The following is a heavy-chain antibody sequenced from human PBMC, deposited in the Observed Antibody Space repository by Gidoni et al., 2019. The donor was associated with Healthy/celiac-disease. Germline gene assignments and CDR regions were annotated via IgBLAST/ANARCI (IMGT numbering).Heavy chain of an antibody. J-gene: IGHJ3*02. D-gene: IGHD5-18*01. Sequence: QLQLQESGPGLVKPSETLSLTCTVSGGSIRSSSYYWGWIRQPPGKGLEWIGSIYYSGSTYYNPSLKSRVTISVDTSKNQFSLKLSSVTAADTAVYYCARHPGGYSYGPSDAFDIWGQGTMVTVSS. V-gene: IGHV4-39*01. CDR2: IYYSGST. CDR3: ARHPGGYSYGPSDAFDI. CDR1: GGSIRSSSYY.